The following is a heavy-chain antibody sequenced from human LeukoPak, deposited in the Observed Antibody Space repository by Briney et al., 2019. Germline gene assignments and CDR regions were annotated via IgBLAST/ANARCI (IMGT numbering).Heavy chain of an antibody. Sequence: ASVKVSCKASGYPFTGFYMHWVRQAPGQGLEWMGWINPYSGGTNYAQKFQGRVTMTRDTSISTVYMELSRLRSDDTAVFYCARGFPGPVSEEGVDAFDIWGQGTLVTVSS. J-gene: IGHJ3*02. V-gene: IGHV1-2*02. CDR3: ARGFPGPVSEEGVDAFDI. D-gene: IGHD1-14*01. CDR1: GYPFTGFY. CDR2: INPYSGGT.